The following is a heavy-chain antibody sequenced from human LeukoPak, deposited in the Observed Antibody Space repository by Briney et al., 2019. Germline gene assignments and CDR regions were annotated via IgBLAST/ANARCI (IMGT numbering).Heavy chain of an antibody. Sequence: GGSLRLSCAASGFTFSSYAMSWVRQAPGKGLEWVSAISGSGGSTYYADSVKGRFTISRDNSKNTLYLQMDSLRAEDTAVYYCARDVCSSTSCYLGRFDYWGQGTLVTVSS. V-gene: IGHV3-23*01. J-gene: IGHJ4*02. D-gene: IGHD2-2*01. CDR1: GFTFSSYA. CDR2: ISGSGGST. CDR3: ARDVCSSTSCYLGRFDY.